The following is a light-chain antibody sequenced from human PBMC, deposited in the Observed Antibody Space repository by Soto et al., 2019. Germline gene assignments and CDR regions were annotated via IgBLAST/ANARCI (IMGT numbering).Light chain of an antibody. V-gene: IGLV2-14*01. CDR3: NSHTSSGFRV. J-gene: IGLJ1*01. CDR2: EVS. CDR1: SSDVGGYNY. Sequence: QSALTQPASVSGSPGQSITISCTGTSSDVGGYNYVSWYQQHPGKAPKLMIYEVSNRPSGVSNRFSGSKSGNTASLTISGLQAEDEADYYCNSHTSSGFRVFGTGTKLTVL.